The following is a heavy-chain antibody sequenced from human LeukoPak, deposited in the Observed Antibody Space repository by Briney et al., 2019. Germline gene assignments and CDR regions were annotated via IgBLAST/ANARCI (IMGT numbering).Heavy chain of an antibody. CDR3: ARLMYYYGSGSYLY. D-gene: IGHD3-10*01. CDR2: IKQDGSEK. J-gene: IGHJ4*02. CDR1: GFTFSSYW. Sequence: GGSLRLSCAASGFTFSSYWMSWVRQAPGKGLEWVANIKQDGSEKYYVDSVKGRFTISRDNAKNSLYLQMNSLRAEDTAVYYCARLMYYYGSGSYLYWGQGTRVTVSS. V-gene: IGHV3-7*01.